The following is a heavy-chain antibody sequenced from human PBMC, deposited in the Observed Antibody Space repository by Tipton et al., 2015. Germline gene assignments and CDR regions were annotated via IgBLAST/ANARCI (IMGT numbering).Heavy chain of an antibody. CDR1: GFTFGDFA. D-gene: IGHD2-2*01. CDR2: ISWDGSSI. V-gene: IGHV3-43*01. J-gene: IGHJ4*02. CDR3: TKGDQLGFEY. Sequence: SLRLSCAASGFTFGDFAMHWVRQAPGKGLEWVSLISWDGSSIYYADSVKGRFTISRDNSKNSLYLQMKGLRTEDTALYYCTKGDQLGFEYWGQGTLVTVSS.